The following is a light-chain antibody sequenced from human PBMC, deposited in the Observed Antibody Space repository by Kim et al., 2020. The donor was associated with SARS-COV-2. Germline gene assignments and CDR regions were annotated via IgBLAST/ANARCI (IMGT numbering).Light chain of an antibody. Sequence: ASVGDRVTITCRASQDISNYLDWYQQNPGRAPKRLIYGASSLQSGVPSRFSGSGSGTEFTLTISSLQPEDFATYFCLQHNSTPSTFGQGTRLEIK. CDR1: QDISNY. J-gene: IGKJ5*01. CDR3: LQHNSTPST. CDR2: GAS. V-gene: IGKV1-17*01.